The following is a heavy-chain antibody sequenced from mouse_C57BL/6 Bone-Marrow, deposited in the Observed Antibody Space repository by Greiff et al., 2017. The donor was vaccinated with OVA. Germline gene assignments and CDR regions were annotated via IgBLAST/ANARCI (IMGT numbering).Heavy chain of an antibody. D-gene: IGHD2-5*01. V-gene: IGHV1-61*01. J-gene: IGHJ4*01. CDR2: IYPSDSET. CDR1: GYTFTSYW. CDR3: AREGSNYLYAMDY. Sequence: QVQLQQPGAELVRPGSSVKLSCKASGYTFTSYWMDWVKQRPGQGLEWIGNIYPSDSETHYNQKFKDKATLTVDKSSRTAYMQLSSLTSEDSAVYDCAREGSNYLYAMDYWGQGTSVTVSS.